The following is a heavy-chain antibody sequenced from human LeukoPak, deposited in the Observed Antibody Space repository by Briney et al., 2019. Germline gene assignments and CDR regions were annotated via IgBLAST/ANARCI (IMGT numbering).Heavy chain of an antibody. Sequence: GGSLRLSCAASGFTFSSYGMSWVRQAPGKGLEWGSTISASGGNTYYADSVKGRFTISRDNSKNTLYLQMNSLRAEDTAVYYCAKGDGDYFYYYYMDVWGKGTTVTISS. V-gene: IGHV3-23*01. J-gene: IGHJ6*03. D-gene: IGHD4-17*01. CDR3: AKGDGDYFYYYYMDV. CDR1: GFTFSSYG. CDR2: ISASGGNT.